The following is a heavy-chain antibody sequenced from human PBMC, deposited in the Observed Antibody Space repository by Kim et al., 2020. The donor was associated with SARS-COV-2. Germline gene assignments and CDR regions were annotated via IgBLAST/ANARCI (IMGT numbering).Heavy chain of an antibody. D-gene: IGHD3-3*01. Sequence: ASVKVSCKASGYTFTSYGISWVRQAPGQGLEWMGWISAYNGNTNYAQKLQGRVTMTTDTSTSTAYMELRSLRSDDTAVYYCARDPLYDFWSGYQEYYFDYWGQGTLVTVSS. J-gene: IGHJ4*02. CDR2: ISAYNGNT. CDR3: ARDPLYDFWSGYQEYYFDY. CDR1: GYTFTSYG. V-gene: IGHV1-18*01.